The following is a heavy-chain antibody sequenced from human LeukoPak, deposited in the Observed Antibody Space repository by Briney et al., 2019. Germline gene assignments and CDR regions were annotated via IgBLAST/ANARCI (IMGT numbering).Heavy chain of an antibody. Sequence: SQTLSLTCAISGDSVSSDSTAWNWIRQSPSGGLEWLGRTYYGSKWYNDYAVSVKSRATVTPDTSKNQFSLHLSSVTPVDTAMYYCARGKAARGFDSWGQGTLVTVSS. D-gene: IGHD6-6*01. CDR3: ARGKAARGFDS. CDR1: GDSVSSDSTA. CDR2: TYYGSKWYN. J-gene: IGHJ4*02. V-gene: IGHV6-1*01.